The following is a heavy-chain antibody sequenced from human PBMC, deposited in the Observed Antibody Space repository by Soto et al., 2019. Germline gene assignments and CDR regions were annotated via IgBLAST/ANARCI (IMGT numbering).Heavy chain of an antibody. J-gene: IGHJ4*02. Sequence: PSETLSLTCTVSCGSISSYYWSWIRQPPGKGLEWVGYIYYSGSTNYNPSLKSRVTISVDTSKNQFSLKLSSVTAADTAVYYCAREACSGGSCYFIRWGQGTLVTVSS. CDR1: CGSISSYY. CDR3: AREACSGGSCYFIR. V-gene: IGHV4-59*01. CDR2: IYYSGST. D-gene: IGHD2-15*01.